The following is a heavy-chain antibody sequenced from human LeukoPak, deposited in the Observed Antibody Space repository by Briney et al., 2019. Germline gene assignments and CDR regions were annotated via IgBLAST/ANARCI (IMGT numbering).Heavy chain of an antibody. V-gene: IGHV3-23*01. J-gene: IGHJ4*02. CDR3: ARGSSSSSTRVVDY. Sequence: GGSLRLSCAASGFTFSNYVMSWVRQAPGKGLEWVSSITSSGGSTYYANSVKGRFTLSRDNSKDTLYLQMNSLRAEDTAVYYCARGSSSSSTRVVDYWGQGALVTVSS. CDR2: ITSSGGST. CDR1: GFTFSNYV. D-gene: IGHD6-13*01.